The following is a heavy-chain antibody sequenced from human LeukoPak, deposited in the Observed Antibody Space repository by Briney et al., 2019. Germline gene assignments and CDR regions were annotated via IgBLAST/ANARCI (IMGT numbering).Heavy chain of an antibody. Sequence: GGSLRLSCAPSGFTFSSYYMTWVRQAPGKGLEWVASIRDDGGAKWYVDSVKGRFTISRDNAKNSLDLQLNSLRAEDTAVYYCAKFILYHGAFDLWGQGTMVTVSS. J-gene: IGHJ3*01. CDR1: GFTFSSYY. CDR3: AKFILYHGAFDL. CDR2: IRDDGGAK. D-gene: IGHD2-8*01. V-gene: IGHV3-7*01.